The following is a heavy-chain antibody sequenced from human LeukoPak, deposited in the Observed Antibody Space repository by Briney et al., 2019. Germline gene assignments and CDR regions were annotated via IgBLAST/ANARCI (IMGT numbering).Heavy chain of an antibody. D-gene: IGHD3-3*01. CDR2: ISYSGSP. CDR3: ARRFLAGKYFDY. J-gene: IGHJ4*02. CDR1: GGSISSSSYY. V-gene: IGHV4-39*01. Sequence: SETLSLTCTVAGGSISSSSYYWGWIRQPPGKGREWIGSISYSGSPYYNPSLKGRVTISGDTSKNQLSLRLSSVTPADTAVYYCARRFLAGKYFDYWGRGALVTVSS.